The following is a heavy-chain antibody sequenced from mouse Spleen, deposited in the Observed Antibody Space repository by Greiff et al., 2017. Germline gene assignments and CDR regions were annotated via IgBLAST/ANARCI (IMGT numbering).Heavy chain of an antibody. Sequence: EVKVEESGPGLVKPSQSLSLTCSVTGYSITSGYYWNWIRQFPGNKLEWMGYISYDGSNNYNPSLKNRISITRDTSKNQFFLKLNSVTTEDTATYYCARERYWGQGTLVTVSA. J-gene: IGHJ3*01. CDR3: ARERY. CDR1: GYSITSGYY. V-gene: IGHV3-6*01. CDR2: ISYDGSN.